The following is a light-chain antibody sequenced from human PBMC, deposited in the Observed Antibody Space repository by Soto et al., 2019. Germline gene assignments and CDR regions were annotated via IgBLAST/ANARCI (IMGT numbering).Light chain of an antibody. CDR3: QQYDNLPHA. Sequence: DIQMTQSPSSLSASVGDRVTITCQASQDITNYLNWYQQKPGKAPKLLIYDASNLETGGPSRFSGSGSGTAFTFPYSSLQPEDIATDYCQQYDNLPHAFGQGTKLEIK. V-gene: IGKV1-33*01. CDR1: QDITNY. J-gene: IGKJ2*01. CDR2: DAS.